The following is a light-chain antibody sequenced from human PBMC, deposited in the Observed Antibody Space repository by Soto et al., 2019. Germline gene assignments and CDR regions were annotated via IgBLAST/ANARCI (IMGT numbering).Light chain of an antibody. J-gene: IGKJ1*01. CDR2: GAS. Sequence: DIVLTQSPDTLSLSPGERATLSCRASQSVSSNYLAWYQQKPGQAPRLLIYGASTRATGIPDRFSGSGSGTDFTLTISRLEPEDFATYFCQQSYSTPPWTFGQGTKVEIK. CDR3: QQSYSTPPWT. V-gene: IGKV3-20*01. CDR1: QSVSSNY.